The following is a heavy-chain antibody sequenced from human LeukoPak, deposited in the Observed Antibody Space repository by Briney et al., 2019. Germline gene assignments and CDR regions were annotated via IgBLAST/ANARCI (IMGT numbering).Heavy chain of an antibody. CDR1: GYTFTSYD. CDR2: MNPNSGNT. Sequence: ASVKVSCKASGYTFTSYDINWVRQATGQGLEWMGWMNPNSGNTGYAQKFQGRVTMTRDTSISTAYMELSRLRSDDTAVYYCAKSSGWSDFDYWGQGTLVTVSS. V-gene: IGHV1-8*01. D-gene: IGHD6-19*01. CDR3: AKSSGWSDFDY. J-gene: IGHJ4*02.